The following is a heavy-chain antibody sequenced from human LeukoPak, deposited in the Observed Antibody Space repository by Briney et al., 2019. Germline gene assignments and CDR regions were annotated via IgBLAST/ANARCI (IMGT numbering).Heavy chain of an antibody. CDR1: GFTFSSYS. CDR2: ISSSSSYI. Sequence: GGSLRLSCAASGFTFSSYSMNWVRQAPGKGLEWVSSISSSSSYIYYADSVKGRFTISRDNAKNSLYLQMNSQRAEDTAVYYCARETPPTMVRGVHAFDIWGQGKMVTVSS. CDR3: ARETPPTMVRGVHAFDI. D-gene: IGHD3-10*01. V-gene: IGHV3-21*01. J-gene: IGHJ3*02.